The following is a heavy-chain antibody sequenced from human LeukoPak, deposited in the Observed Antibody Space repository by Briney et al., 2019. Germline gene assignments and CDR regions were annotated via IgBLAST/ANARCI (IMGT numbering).Heavy chain of an antibody. Sequence: PSETLSLTCTVSGGSISSGNYYWSWIRQPPGKGLEWIGSVYYSGYTYYNPSLKSRVTISVDTPKNQFSLKLSSLTAADTTVYYCARHDLTTGHWFDPWGQGTLVTVSS. CDR1: GGSISSGNYY. D-gene: IGHD1-1*01. V-gene: IGHV4-39*01. CDR3: ARHDLTTGHWFDP. CDR2: VYYSGYT. J-gene: IGHJ5*02.